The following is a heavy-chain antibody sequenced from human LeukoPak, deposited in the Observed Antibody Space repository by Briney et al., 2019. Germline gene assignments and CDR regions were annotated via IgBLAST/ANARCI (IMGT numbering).Heavy chain of an antibody. Sequence: SETLSLTCAVYGGSFSGYYWSWIRQPPGKGLEWIGEINHSGSTNYNPSLKSRVTISVDTSKNQFSLKLSSVTAADTAVYYCARTSDYYYYYGMDVWGQGTTVTVSS. V-gene: IGHV4-34*01. CDR3: ARTSDYYYYYGMDV. J-gene: IGHJ6*02. CDR2: INHSGST. CDR1: GGSFSGYY.